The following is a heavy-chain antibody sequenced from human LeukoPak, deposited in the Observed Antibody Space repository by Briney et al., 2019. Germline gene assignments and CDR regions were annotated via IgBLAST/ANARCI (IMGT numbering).Heavy chain of an antibody. D-gene: IGHD1-26*01. CDR2: ISSSSSYI. CDR1: GFTFSSYS. CDR3: ARDSTVGAGGDFDY. Sequence: GGSLRLSCAASGFTFSSYSMNWVRQAPGKGLEWVSSISSSSSYIYYADSVKGRFTISRDNAKNSLYLQMNSLRAEDTAVYYCARDSTVGAGGDFDYWGQGTLVTVSS. V-gene: IGHV3-21*01. J-gene: IGHJ4*02.